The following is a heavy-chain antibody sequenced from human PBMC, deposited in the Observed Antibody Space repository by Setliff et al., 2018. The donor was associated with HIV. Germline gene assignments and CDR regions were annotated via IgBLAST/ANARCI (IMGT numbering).Heavy chain of an antibody. CDR3: ATKVYCTNGVCLDAFDL. CDR2: MNPNSGGT. D-gene: IGHD2-8*01. Sequence: ASVKVSCKASGYIFSDYYIHWVRQATGQGLEWMGWMNPNSGGTNHAQKFQGRVTMTRDTSSSTAYMELSRLRSDDTAVYYCATKVYCTNGVCLDAFDLWGQGTMVTVSS. V-gene: IGHV1-2*02. CDR1: GYIFSDYY. J-gene: IGHJ3*01.